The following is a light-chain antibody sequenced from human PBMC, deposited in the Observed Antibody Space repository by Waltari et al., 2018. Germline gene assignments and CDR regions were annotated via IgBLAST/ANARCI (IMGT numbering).Light chain of an antibody. CDR1: QYVTNGY. Sequence: EVVLTQYLGTLSLSPGERAPLSCRASQYVTNGYLAWYQQKPGQAPSLLIFDASIRATGIPDRFSGSGSGTDFTLTITRLEPEDFAVYHCQQYGSLPWTFGQGTKVEMK. CDR3: QQYGSLPWT. CDR2: DAS. V-gene: IGKV3-20*01. J-gene: IGKJ1*01.